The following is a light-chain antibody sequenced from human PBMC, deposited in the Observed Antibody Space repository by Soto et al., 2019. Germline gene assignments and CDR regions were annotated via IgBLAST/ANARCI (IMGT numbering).Light chain of an antibody. CDR2: GAS. Sequence: EIVMTQSPATLSVSPGERATLSCSASQSVSSNLAWHQQKPGQAPRLLIYGASTRATGIPDRFSGSGSGTDFTLTISRLEPEDFAVYDCQQYGDSPITFGQGTRLEIK. CDR3: QQYGDSPIT. CDR1: QSVSSN. J-gene: IGKJ5*01. V-gene: IGKV3-20*01.